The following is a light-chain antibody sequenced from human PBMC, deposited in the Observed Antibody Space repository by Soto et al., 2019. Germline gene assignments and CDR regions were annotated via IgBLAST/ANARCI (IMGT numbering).Light chain of an antibody. CDR2: GAS. J-gene: IGKJ4*01. Sequence: EIVLTQSQGTLSLSPGERTTLSCRASQSVISTYLAWYQQKPGQAPRLLIYGASTRATGIPDRFTGSGSGTDFTLTNRRLEPEDVAVYDGQQYGSSPLTFGGGTKVEIK. V-gene: IGKV3-20*01. CDR1: QSVISTY. CDR3: QQYGSSPLT.